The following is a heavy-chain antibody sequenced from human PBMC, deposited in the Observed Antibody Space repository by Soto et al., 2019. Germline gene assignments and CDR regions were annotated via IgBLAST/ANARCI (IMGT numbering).Heavy chain of an antibody. CDR3: ARERNIVVVPAASLGYYYYGMDV. Sequence: SETLSLTCAVYGGSFSGYYWSWIRQPPGKGLEWIGEINHSGSTNYNPSLNSRVTISVDTSKTQFSLKLSSVTAADTAVYYCARERNIVVVPAASLGYYYYGMDVWGQGTTVT. V-gene: IGHV4-34*01. CDR2: INHSGST. J-gene: IGHJ6*02. CDR1: GGSFSGYY. D-gene: IGHD2-2*01.